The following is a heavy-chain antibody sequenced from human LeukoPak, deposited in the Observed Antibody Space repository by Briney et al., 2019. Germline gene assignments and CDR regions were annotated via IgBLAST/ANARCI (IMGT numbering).Heavy chain of an antibody. J-gene: IGHJ4*02. Sequence: GSLRLSCAASGFTFSSYGMSWVRQSPGKGLEWIGSIYYSGSTYYNPSLKSRVTISVDTSKNQFSLKLSSVTAADTAVYYCARGADTARRNFDYWGQGTLVTVSS. CDR2: IYYSGST. D-gene: IGHD5-18*01. V-gene: IGHV4-39*01. CDR1: GFTFSSYG. CDR3: ARGADTARRNFDY.